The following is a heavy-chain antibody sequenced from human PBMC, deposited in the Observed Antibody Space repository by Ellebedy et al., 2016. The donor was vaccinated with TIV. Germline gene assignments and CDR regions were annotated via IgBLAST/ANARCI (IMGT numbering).Heavy chain of an antibody. Sequence: SETLSLTCTVSGYSISSGYHWGWIRQPPGEGLEWIGSIWHSGNTYYNPSLKSRVTISVDKSKNQFSLKLSSVTAADTAVYYCARIVVSAPYYFDYWGQGTLVTVSS. CDR2: IWHSGNT. J-gene: IGHJ4*02. D-gene: IGHD3-22*01. CDR1: GYSISSGYH. V-gene: IGHV4-38-2*02. CDR3: ARIVVSAPYYFDY.